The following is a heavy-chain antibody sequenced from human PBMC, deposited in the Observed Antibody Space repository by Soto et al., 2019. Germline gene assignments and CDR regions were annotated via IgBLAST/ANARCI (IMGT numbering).Heavy chain of an antibody. CDR3: AAAPDYGDRYYYGMDV. V-gene: IGHV1-3*01. D-gene: IGHD4-17*01. Sequence: GASVKVSCKASGYTFTSYAMHWVRQAPGQRLEWMGWINAGNGNTKYSQKFQGRVTITRDTSASTAYMELSSLRSEDTAVYYCAAAPDYGDRYYYGMDVWGQGTTVTVSS. CDR1: GYTFTSYA. CDR2: INAGNGNT. J-gene: IGHJ6*02.